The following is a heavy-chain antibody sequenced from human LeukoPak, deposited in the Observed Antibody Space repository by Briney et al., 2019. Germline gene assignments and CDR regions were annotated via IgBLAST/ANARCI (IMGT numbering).Heavy chain of an antibody. CDR3: AKFRGYSYGPIGY. CDR2: ISGSGGST. J-gene: IGHJ4*02. CDR1: GFTVSSNY. D-gene: IGHD5-18*01. V-gene: IGHV3-23*01. Sequence: GGSLRLSCAASGFTVSSNYMSWVRQAPGKGLEWVSVISGSGGSTFYADSVKGRFTISRDNSENTLYLQMNSLRAEDTAVYYCAKFRGYSYGPIGYWGQGTLVTVSS.